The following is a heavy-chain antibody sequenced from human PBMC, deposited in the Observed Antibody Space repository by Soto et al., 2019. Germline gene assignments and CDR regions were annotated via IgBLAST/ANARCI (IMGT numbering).Heavy chain of an antibody. D-gene: IGHD6-19*01. V-gene: IGHV3-53*01. Sequence: EVQLVESGGGLIQPGGSLRLSCAASGFTVSSNYMSWVRQAPGKGLEWVSVIYSGGSTYYADSVKGRFTISRDNSKNTLYLQMNSLRAEDTAVYYCARIAVAEGDAFDIWGQGTMVTVSS. CDR3: ARIAVAEGDAFDI. J-gene: IGHJ3*02. CDR2: IYSGGST. CDR1: GFTVSSNY.